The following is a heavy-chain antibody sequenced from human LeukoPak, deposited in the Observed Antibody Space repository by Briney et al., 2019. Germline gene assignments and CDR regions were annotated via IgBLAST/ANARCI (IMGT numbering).Heavy chain of an antibody. CDR3: AKDRYGGKGLDY. D-gene: IGHD4-23*01. CDR1: GFTVSSNY. Sequence: GGSLRLSCAASGFTVSSNYMSWVRQAPGKGLEWVSGISWNSGSIGYADSVKGRFTISRDNAKNSLYLQMNSLRAEDTALYYCAKDRYGGKGLDYWGQGTLVTVSS. V-gene: IGHV3-9*01. CDR2: ISWNSGSI. J-gene: IGHJ4*02.